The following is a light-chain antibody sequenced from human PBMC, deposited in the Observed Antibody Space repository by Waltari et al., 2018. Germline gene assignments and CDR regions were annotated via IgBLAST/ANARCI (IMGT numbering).Light chain of an antibody. Sequence: QSALTQPVSVSGSPGQSITISCTGTISAVGGYNYVAWYQQHPGKAPQLLVYAVTNRPYGVSNRFSGSKSGNTGSLTISGLQAEEEADYHYSSFTSSSTLVFGTGTKVTVL. CDR3: SSFTSSSTLV. CDR1: ISAVGGYNY. V-gene: IGLV2-14*03. J-gene: IGLJ1*01. CDR2: AVT.